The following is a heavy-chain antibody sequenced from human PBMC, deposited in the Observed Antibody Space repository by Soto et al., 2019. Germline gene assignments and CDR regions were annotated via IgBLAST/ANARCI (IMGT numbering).Heavy chain of an antibody. J-gene: IGHJ6*02. D-gene: IGHD2-2*01. CDR1: GFTFSSYA. CDR2: ISYDGSNK. CDR3: ARDEKHQLLSGGGYYYYYGMDV. V-gene: IGHV3-30-3*01. Sequence: PGGSLRLSCAASGFTFSSYAMHWARQAPGKGLEWVAVISYDGSNKYYADSVKGRFTISRDNSKNTLYLQMNSLRAEDTAVYYCARDEKHQLLSGGGYYYYYGMDVWGQGTTVTVSS.